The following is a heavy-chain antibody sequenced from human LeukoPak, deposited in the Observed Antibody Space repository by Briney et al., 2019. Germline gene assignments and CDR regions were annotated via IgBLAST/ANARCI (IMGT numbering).Heavy chain of an antibody. CDR3: ARGGTYGSGRNQHTTLDY. D-gene: IGHD3-10*01. Sequence: KTSETLSLTCTVSGVSISNDYWSWIRQAAGKELEWIGRIYTRGSTNYNPSLKSRVTISLDKSKKQFSLNLKSVTAADTAVYYCARGGTYGSGRNQHTTLDYWGQGTLVTVSS. V-gene: IGHV4-4*07. CDR2: IYTRGST. CDR1: GVSISNDY. J-gene: IGHJ4*02.